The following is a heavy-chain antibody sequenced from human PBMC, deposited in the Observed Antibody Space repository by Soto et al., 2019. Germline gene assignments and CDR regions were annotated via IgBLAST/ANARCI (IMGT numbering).Heavy chain of an antibody. V-gene: IGHV3-30*03. CDR3: ATQRRGYSGYGDLRPFDY. CDR1: GFTFSSYG. D-gene: IGHD5-12*01. Sequence: PGGSLRLSCAASGFTFSSYGMHWVRQAPGKGLEWVEVISYDGSNKYYADSVKGRFTISRDNSKNTLYLQMNSLRAEDTAVYYCATQRRGYSGYGDLRPFDYWGQGTLVTVSS. J-gene: IGHJ4*02. CDR2: ISYDGSNK.